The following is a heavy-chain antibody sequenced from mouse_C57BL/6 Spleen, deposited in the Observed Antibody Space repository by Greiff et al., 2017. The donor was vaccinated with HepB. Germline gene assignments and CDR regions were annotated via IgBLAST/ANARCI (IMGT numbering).Heavy chain of an antibody. J-gene: IGHJ4*01. D-gene: IGHD2-2*01. CDR1: GYTFTSYW. Sequence: QVQLQQPGAELVRPGSSVKLSCKASGYTFTSYWMHWVKQRPIQGLEWIGNIDPSDSETHYNQKFKDKATFTVDKSSSTAYMQLSSLTSEDSAVYYCALYYGYDPHYAMDYWGQGTSVTVSS. CDR2: IDPSDSET. CDR3: ALYYGYDPHYAMDY. V-gene: IGHV1-52*01.